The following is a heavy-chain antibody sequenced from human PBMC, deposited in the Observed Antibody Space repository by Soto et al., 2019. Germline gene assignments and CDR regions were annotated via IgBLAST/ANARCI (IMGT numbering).Heavy chain of an antibody. Sequence: SETLSLTCTVSGGSISSSSYYWGWVRQPAGKGLEWIGAISYGGSTYHNPSLRSRVTISVDTSKSQFSLHIPSVTAADTAVYYCARHRLETGTYAHPLDYWGHGTLVTVSS. J-gene: IGHJ4*01. D-gene: IGHD1-1*01. CDR3: ARHRLETGTYAHPLDY. CDR2: ISYGGST. V-gene: IGHV4-39*01. CDR1: GGSISSSSYY.